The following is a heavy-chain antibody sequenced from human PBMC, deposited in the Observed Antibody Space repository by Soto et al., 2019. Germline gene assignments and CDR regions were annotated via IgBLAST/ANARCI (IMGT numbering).Heavy chain of an antibody. V-gene: IGHV4-59*01. Sequence: PSETLSLTCTVSGGSISSYYWSWIRQPPGKGLEWIGYIYYSGSTNYNPSLKSRVTISVDTSKNQFSLKLSSVTAADTAVYYCASSGDYYYMDVWGKGTTVTVSS. J-gene: IGHJ6*03. CDR3: ASSGDYYYMDV. CDR2: IYYSGST. D-gene: IGHD2-15*01. CDR1: GGSISSYY.